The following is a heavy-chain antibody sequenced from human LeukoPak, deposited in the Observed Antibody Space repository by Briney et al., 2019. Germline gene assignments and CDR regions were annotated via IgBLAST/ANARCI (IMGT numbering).Heavy chain of an antibody. Sequence: TSQTLSLTCTVSGGSISSGSYYWSWIRQPAGKGLEWIGRIYTSGSTNYNPSLKSRVTLSVESSKNQFSLKLTSVTAADTAVYYCATTMGYCSQGTLVTVSS. CDR1: GGSISSGSYY. V-gene: IGHV4-61*02. D-gene: IGHD1/OR15-1a*01. CDR2: IYTSGST. CDR3: ATTMGY. J-gene: IGHJ4*02.